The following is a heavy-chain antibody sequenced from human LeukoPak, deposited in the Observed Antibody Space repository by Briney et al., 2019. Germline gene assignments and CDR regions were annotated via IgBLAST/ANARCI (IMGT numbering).Heavy chain of an antibody. D-gene: IGHD3-3*02. J-gene: IGHJ4*02. V-gene: IGHV3-23*01. CDR2: ISGSGGST. CDR3: AKPGSPRLAGPPDY. Sequence: PGRSLRLSCAASGFTFDDYAMHWVRQAPGKGLEWVSAISGSGGSTYYADSVKGRFTISRDNSKNTLYLQMNSLRAEDTAVYYCAKPGSPRLAGPPDYWGQGTLVTVSS. CDR1: GFTFDDYA.